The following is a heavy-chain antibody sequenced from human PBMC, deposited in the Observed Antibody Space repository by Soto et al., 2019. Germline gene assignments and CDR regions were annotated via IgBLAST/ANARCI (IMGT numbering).Heavy chain of an antibody. V-gene: IGHV1-8*01. CDR1: GYTFTSYD. J-gene: IGHJ6*02. CDR2: MNPNSGNT. CDR3: AVGPLWEQLAYYYYGMAV. D-gene: IGHD6-6*01. Sequence: ASVKVSCKASGYTFTSYDINWVRQATGQGLEWMGWMNPNSGNTGYAQKFQGRVTMTRNTSISTAYMELSSLRSEDTAVYYCAVGPLWEQLAYYYYGMAVRGQGTTVTVSS.